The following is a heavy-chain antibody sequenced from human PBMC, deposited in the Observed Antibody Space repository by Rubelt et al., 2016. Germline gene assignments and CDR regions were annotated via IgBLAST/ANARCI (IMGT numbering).Heavy chain of an antibody. V-gene: IGHV3-7*01. CDR1: GFTFSSYS. D-gene: IGHD6-6*01. Sequence: EVQLVESGGGLVKPGGSLRLSCAASGFTFSSYSMNWVRQAPGKGLEWVANIKQDGSEKYYVDSVKGRFTISRDNSKNTLYLQMNSRRAEDTAVYYCARGARLSSSYDYWGQGTLVTVSS. J-gene: IGHJ4*02. CDR3: ARGARLSSSYDY. CDR2: IKQDGSEK.